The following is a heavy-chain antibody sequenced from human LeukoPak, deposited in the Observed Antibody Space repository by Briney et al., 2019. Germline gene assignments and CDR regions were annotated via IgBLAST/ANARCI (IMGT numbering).Heavy chain of an antibody. J-gene: IGHJ6*03. Sequence: SQTLSLTCAISGDSVSSNSAAWNWIRQSPSRGLEWLGRTYYRSKWYNDYAVSVKSRITINPGTSKNQFSLQLNSVTPEDTAVYYCARGKRITIFGVVIVYYYYYYMDVWGKGTTVTVSS. V-gene: IGHV6-1*01. CDR3: ARGKRITIFGVVIVYYYYYYMDV. CDR1: GDSVSSNSAA. CDR2: TYYRSKWYN. D-gene: IGHD3-3*01.